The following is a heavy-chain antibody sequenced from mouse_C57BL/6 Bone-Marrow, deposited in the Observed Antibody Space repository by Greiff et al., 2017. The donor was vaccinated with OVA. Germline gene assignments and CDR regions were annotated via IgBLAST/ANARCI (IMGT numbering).Heavy chain of an antibody. J-gene: IGHJ3*01. V-gene: IGHV5-4*01. CDR2: ISDGGSYT. D-gene: IGHD2-4*01. Sequence: EVQLVESGGGLVKPGGSLKLSCAASGFTFSSYAMSWVRQTPEKRLEWVATISDGGSYTYYPDNVKGRFTISRDNAKNNLYLQMSHLKSEDTAMYYCARDDYPSWFAYWGQGTLVTVSA. CDR3: ARDDYPSWFAY. CDR1: GFTFSSYA.